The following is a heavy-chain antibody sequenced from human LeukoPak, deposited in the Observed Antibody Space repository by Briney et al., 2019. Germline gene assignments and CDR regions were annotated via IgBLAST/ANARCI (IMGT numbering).Heavy chain of an antibody. CDR3: AKVSGSYTDDFDY. V-gene: IGHV3-11*04. D-gene: IGHD1-26*01. J-gene: IGHJ4*02. CDR2: ISSSGTTI. Sequence: GGSLRLSCAASGFTFSGYYMTWIRQAPGEGLEWVSCISSSGTTIYYADSVKGRFTISRDNSKNTLYLQMNSLRAEDTAVYYCAKVSGSYTDDFDYWGQGTLVTVSS. CDR1: GFTFSGYY.